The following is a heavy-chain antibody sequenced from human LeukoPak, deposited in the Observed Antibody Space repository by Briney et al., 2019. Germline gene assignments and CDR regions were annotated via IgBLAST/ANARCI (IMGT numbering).Heavy chain of an antibody. V-gene: IGHV3-30-3*02. J-gene: IGHJ4*02. CDR1: GFTFSSYA. Sequence: GGSLRLSCAASGFTFSSYAMHWVRQAPGKGLEWVAVISYDGSNKYYADSVKGRFTISRDNSKNTLYLQMNSLRAEDTAVYYCAKNGHDFWSGYHYWGQGTLVTVSS. CDR2: ISYDGSNK. D-gene: IGHD3-3*01. CDR3: AKNGHDFWSGYHY.